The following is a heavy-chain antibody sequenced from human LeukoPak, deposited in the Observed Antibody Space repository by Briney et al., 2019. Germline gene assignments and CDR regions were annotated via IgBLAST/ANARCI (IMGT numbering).Heavy chain of an antibody. CDR3: ARESRGAVADGESIDY. V-gene: IGHV4-31*03. Sequence: SQTLSLTCTVSGGSISSGGYYWSWIRQHPGKGLEWIGYIYYSGSTYYNPSLESRVTISVDTSKNQFSLKLSSVTAADTAVYYCARESRGAVADGESIDYWGQGTLVTVSS. CDR1: GGSISSGGYY. D-gene: IGHD6-19*01. CDR2: IYYSGST. J-gene: IGHJ4*02.